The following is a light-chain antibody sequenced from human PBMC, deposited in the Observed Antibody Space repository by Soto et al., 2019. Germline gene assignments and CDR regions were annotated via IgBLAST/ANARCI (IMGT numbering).Light chain of an antibody. CDR3: AAWDDSLSGVI. J-gene: IGLJ7*01. Sequence: QSVLTQPPSASGTPGQRVTISCSGSSSNIGSNYVCWYQQLPGTAPKLLIQSNNQRPSGVPDRFSGSKSGTSASLAISGLRSEDEAAYYCAAWDDSLSGVIFGGGTQLTVL. V-gene: IGLV1-47*02. CDR1: SSNIGSNY. CDR2: SNN.